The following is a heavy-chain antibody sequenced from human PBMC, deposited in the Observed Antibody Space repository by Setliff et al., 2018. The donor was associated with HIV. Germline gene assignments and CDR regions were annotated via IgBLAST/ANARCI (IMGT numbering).Heavy chain of an antibody. D-gene: IGHD5-18*01. J-gene: IGHJ6*03. Sequence: SETLSLTCTVSGGSISSYYWSWIRQPPGKGLEWIGYIYYSGSTNYNPSLKSRVTISVDTSTNQFSLKLSSVTAADTAVYYCARGSRGYSYAYYYYYMDVWGKGTTVTVSS. CDR1: GGSISSYY. CDR2: IYYSGST. CDR3: ARGSRGYSYAYYYYYMDV. V-gene: IGHV4-59*01.